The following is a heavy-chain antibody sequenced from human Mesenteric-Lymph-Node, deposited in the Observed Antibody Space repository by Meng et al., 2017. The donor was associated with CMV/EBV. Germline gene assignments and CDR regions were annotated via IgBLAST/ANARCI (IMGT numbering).Heavy chain of an antibody. V-gene: IGHV4-39*07. CDR1: GGSISSSSYY. J-gene: IGHJ5*02. Sequence: GSLRLSCTVSGGSISSSSYYWGWIRQPPGKGLEWIGSIYYSGSTYYNPSLKSRVTISVDTSKNQFSLKLSSVTAADTAVYYCARGGTILGDVVAFAPWGQGTRVTVSS. D-gene: IGHD3-3*01. CDR2: IYYSGST. CDR3: ARGGTILGDVVAFAP.